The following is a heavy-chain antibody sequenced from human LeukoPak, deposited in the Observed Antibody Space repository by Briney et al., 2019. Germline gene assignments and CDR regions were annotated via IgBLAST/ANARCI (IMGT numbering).Heavy chain of an antibody. J-gene: IGHJ6*03. CDR2: ISSNGGST. CDR3: ARGTETNFWSGSRLVPYYYYMDV. Sequence: GGSLRLSCAASGFTFSSYAMHWVRQAPGKGLEYVSAISSNGGSTYYANSVKGRFTISRDNSKNTLYLQMGSLRAEDIAVYYCARGTETNFWSGSRLVPYYYYMDVWGKGTTVTVSS. V-gene: IGHV3-64*01. D-gene: IGHD3-3*01. CDR1: GFTFSSYA.